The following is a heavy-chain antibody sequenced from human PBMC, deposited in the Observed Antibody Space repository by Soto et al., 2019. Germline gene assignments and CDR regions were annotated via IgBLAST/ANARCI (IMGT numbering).Heavy chain of an antibody. D-gene: IGHD6-19*01. CDR2: IHHSGST. J-gene: IGHJ4*02. CDR1: SASIITEQR. CDR3: AMSFGWYAIDH. V-gene: IGHV4-4*02. Sequence: QMQLQESGPGLVKPSETLSLTCAVSSASIITEQRWTWVRQPPGKGLEWIGEIHHSGSTNNTPSLRSRVTMSVDKSTNQFSLNLNPVTAAETALYNRAMSFGWYAIDHWGQGALVIVSS.